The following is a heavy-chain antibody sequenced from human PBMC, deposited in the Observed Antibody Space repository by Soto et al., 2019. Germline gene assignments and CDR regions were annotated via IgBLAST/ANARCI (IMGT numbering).Heavy chain of an antibody. CDR1: GGSISSSSYY. CDR2: IYYSGST. V-gene: IGHV4-39*01. D-gene: IGHD4-17*01. J-gene: IGHJ4*02. CDR3: ARHEVHGDYLDY. Sequence: SETLSLTCTVSGGSISSSSYYWGWIRQPPGKGLEWIGSIYYSGSTYYNPSLKSRVTISVDTSKNQFSLKLSSVTAAVTAVYYCARHEVHGDYLDYWGQGTLVTVSS.